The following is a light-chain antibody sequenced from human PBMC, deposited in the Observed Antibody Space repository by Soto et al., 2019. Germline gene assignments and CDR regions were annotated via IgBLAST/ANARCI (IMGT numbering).Light chain of an antibody. J-gene: IGLJ2*01. CDR2: EVS. Sequence: QSVLTQPPSVSGSPGQSVTISCTGTSSDVGSYNRVSWYQQFPGTAPKVMIYEVSNRPSGVPDRFSGSKSGNTASLTISGLQAEDEADYYCSSYTSRVTVVFGGGTKLTVL. CDR3: SSYTSRVTVV. V-gene: IGLV2-18*02. CDR1: SSDVGSYNR.